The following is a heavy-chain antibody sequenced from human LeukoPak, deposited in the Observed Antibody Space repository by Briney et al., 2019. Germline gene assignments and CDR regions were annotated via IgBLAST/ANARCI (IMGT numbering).Heavy chain of an antibody. CDR2: INHSGST. D-gene: IGHD2-15*01. V-gene: IGHV4-34*01. J-gene: IGHJ4*02. Sequence: SETLSLTCAVYGGSFSGYYWSWIRQPPGKGLEWIGEINHSGSTNYNPSLKSRVTISVDTSKNQFSLKLSSVTAADTAVYYCAIVSYSEVDYWGQGTLVTVSS. CDR3: AIVSYSEVDY. CDR1: GGSFSGYY.